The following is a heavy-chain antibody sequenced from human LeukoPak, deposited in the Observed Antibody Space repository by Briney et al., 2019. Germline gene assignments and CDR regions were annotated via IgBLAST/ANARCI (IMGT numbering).Heavy chain of an antibody. CDR3: ARGVSEGIAAAGLFDY. V-gene: IGHV4-4*07. J-gene: IGHJ4*02. D-gene: IGHD6-13*01. CDR2: VSSSEST. CDR1: GDSISYFY. Sequence: SETLSLTCSVSGDSISYFYWSWIRQAAGKGLEWIGRVSSSESTNYNPSLKSRVTISVDTSKNQFSLKLSSVTAADTAVYYCARGVSEGIAAAGLFDYWGQGTLVTVSS.